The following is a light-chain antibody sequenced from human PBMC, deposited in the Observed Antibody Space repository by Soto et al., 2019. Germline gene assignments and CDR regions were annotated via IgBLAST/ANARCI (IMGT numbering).Light chain of an antibody. Sequence: QLVLTQSPSASASLGASVKLTCTLSSGHSSYAIAWHQQQPEKEPRYLMKLNSDGSHSKGDGIPDRFSGSSSGAERYLTISSLQSEDEADYYCQTWGTGIQVFGGGTKLTVL. CDR2: LNSDGSH. J-gene: IGLJ2*01. CDR1: SGHSSYA. CDR3: QTWGTGIQV. V-gene: IGLV4-69*01.